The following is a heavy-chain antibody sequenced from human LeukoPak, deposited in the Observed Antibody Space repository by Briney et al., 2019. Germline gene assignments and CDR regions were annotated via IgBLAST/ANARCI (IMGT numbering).Heavy chain of an antibody. J-gene: IGHJ6*03. CDR2: IHHSGST. CDR3: ARGLNSGSYYYWNYYYMDV. V-gene: IGHV4-4*02. CDR1: GGSISSSNW. D-gene: IGHD1-26*01. Sequence: SETLSLTCAVSGGSISSSNWWSWVRPPPGKGLEWIGEIHHSGSTNYNPSLKSRVTISVDTSKNQFSLKLSSVTAADTAVYYCARGLNSGSYYYWNYYYMDVWGKGTTVTVSS.